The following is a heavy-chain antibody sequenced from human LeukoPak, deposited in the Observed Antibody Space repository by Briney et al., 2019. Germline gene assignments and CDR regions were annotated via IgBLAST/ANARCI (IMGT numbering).Heavy chain of an antibody. CDR2: INHRGST. CDR1: GGSFSGYF. D-gene: IGHD3-22*01. V-gene: IGHV4-34*01. Sequence: PSETLSLTCAVYGGSFSGYFWTYVRQPPGKGQEWIGEINHRGSTNYNPSLKSRVAISVDTSKNEFSLRLSSVTAADTAVYYCARGSVYYGDSSVYFDYWGQGTLVTVSS. CDR3: ARGSVYYGDSSVYFDY. J-gene: IGHJ4*02.